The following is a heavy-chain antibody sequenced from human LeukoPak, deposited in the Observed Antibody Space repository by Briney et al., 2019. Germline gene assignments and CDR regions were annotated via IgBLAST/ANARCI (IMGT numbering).Heavy chain of an antibody. D-gene: IGHD1-26*01. V-gene: IGHV4-34*01. Sequence: SETLSLTCAVYGGSFSGYYWSWIRQPPGKGLEWIGEINHSGSTNYNPSLKSRVTISVDTSKNQFSLKLSSVTAADTAVYHCARGQPTGVVGATKTDTKPDPSLYGMDVWGQGTTVTVSS. CDR2: INHSGST. CDR3: ARGQPTGVVGATKTDTKPDPSLYGMDV. J-gene: IGHJ6*02. CDR1: GGSFSGYY.